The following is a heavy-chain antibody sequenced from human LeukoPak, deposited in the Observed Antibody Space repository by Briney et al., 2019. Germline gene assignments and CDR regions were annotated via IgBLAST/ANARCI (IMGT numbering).Heavy chain of an antibody. J-gene: IGHJ3*02. V-gene: IGHV4-4*02. CDR3: ARHSRSGYSDYESAFDI. D-gene: IGHD5-12*01. CDR1: GGSISSSNW. CDR2: IYHSGST. Sequence: ASGTLSLTCAVSGGSISSSNWWSWVRQPPGKGLEWIGEIYHSGSTNYNPSLKSRITISVDTSKNQFSLKLSSVTAADTAVYYCARHSRSGYSDYESAFDIWGQGTMVIVSS.